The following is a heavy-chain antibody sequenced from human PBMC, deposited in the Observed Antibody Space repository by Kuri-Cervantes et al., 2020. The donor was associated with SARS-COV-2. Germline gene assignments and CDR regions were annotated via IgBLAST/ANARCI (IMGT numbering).Heavy chain of an antibody. D-gene: IGHD2-15*01. CDR2: MYFNGRT. CDR3: AKGARGDMDAFDI. Sequence: SETLSLTCNVSGGSIRSYFWGWIRQAPGKGLEWIGCMYFNGRTNYNPSLKRRVSMSVDTSKSQFSLNLASMSAADTAVYYCAKGARGDMDAFDIWDLGTMVTVSS. CDR1: GGSIRSYF. J-gene: IGHJ3*02. V-gene: IGHV4-59*01.